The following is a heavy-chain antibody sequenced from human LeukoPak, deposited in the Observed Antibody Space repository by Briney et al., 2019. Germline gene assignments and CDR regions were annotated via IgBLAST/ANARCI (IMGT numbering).Heavy chain of an antibody. CDR3: ASSEWIQLWSPPYFDY. CDR1: GGSVSSGSYY. V-gene: IGHV4-61*01. CDR2: IYYSGST. Sequence: SETLSLTCTVSGGSVSSGSYYWSWIRQPPGKGPEWIGDIYYSGSTNYNPSLKSRLTISVDPSKTQFSLKLSSVTAADTAVYYCASSEWIQLWSPPYFDYWGQGTLVTVSS. J-gene: IGHJ4*02. D-gene: IGHD5-18*01.